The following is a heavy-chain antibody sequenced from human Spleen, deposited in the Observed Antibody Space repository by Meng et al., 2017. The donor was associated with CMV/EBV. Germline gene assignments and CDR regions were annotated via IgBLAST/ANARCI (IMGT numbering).Heavy chain of an antibody. J-gene: IGHJ4*02. CDR2: ISSSSSYI. D-gene: IGHD5-18*01. Sequence: GGSLRLSCAASGFTFSSYSMNWVRQAPGKGLEWVSSISSSSSYIYYADSVKGRFTISRDNAKNSLYLQMNSLRAEDTAMYYCAKLPQIWSSNYYWGKGTLVTVSS. CDR3: AKLPQIWSSNYY. CDR1: GFTFSSYS. V-gene: IGHV3-21*04.